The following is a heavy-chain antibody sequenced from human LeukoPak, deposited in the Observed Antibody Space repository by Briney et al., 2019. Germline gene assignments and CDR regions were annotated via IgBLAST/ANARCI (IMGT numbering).Heavy chain of an antibody. CDR1: GGSINSYY. D-gene: IGHD3-22*01. CDR3: ARDRYYYDSSGYYRDNWFDP. Sequence: SEALSLTCTVSGGSINSYYWSWIRQPPGKGLEWIGYIYYSGSTNYNPSLKSRVTISVDTSKNQFSLKLTSVTAADTAVYYCARDRYYYDSSGYYRDNWFDPWGQGTLVTVSS. J-gene: IGHJ5*02. CDR2: IYYSGST. V-gene: IGHV4-59*12.